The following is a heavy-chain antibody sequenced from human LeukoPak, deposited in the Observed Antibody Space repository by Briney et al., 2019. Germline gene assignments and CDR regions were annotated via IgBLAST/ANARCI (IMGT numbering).Heavy chain of an antibody. CDR1: GFTFSSYS. CDR2: ISSSSSTI. J-gene: IGHJ4*02. Sequence: GGSLRLSCAASGFTFSSYSMNWVRQAPGKGLEWVSYISSSSSTIYYADSVKGRFTISRDNAKNSLYLQMNSLRAEDTAVYYCARARIVGATNLDYWGQGTLVTVSS. V-gene: IGHV3-48*04. CDR3: ARARIVGATNLDY. D-gene: IGHD1-26*01.